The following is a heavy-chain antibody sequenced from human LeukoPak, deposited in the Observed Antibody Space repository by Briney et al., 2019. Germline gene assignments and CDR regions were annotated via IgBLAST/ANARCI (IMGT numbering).Heavy chain of an antibody. J-gene: IGHJ3*02. CDR2: ISGSGGGT. CDR3: AQMLGVGATGIDAFDI. CDR1: GFTFSSYA. Sequence: PGGSLRLSCAASGFTFSSYAMSWVRQAPGKGLEWVSAISGSGGGTYYADSVKGRFTISRDNSKNTLYLQMNSLRAEDTAVYYCAQMLGVGATGIDAFDIWGQGTMVTVSS. D-gene: IGHD1-26*01. V-gene: IGHV3-23*01.